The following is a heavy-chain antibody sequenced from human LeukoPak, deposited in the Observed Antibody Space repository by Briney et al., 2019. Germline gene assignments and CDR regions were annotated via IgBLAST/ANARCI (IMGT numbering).Heavy chain of an antibody. CDR3: ARFRPTYGAFDY. J-gene: IGHJ4*02. V-gene: IGHV4-59*01. CDR1: GGSISSYY. D-gene: IGHD3-10*01. CDR2: IYYSGST. Sequence: SETLSLTCTVSGGSISSYYWRWIRQPPGKGLEWIGYIYYSGSTNYNPSLKSRVTISVDTSKNQFSLKLSSVTAADTAVYYCARFRPTYGAFDYWGQGTLVTVSS.